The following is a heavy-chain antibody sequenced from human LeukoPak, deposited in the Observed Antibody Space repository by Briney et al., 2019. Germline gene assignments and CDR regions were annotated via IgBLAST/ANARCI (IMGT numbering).Heavy chain of an antibody. Sequence: SSETLSLTCTVSGGSISSSSYYWGWIRQPPGKGLEWIGSIYYSGSTYYNPSLKSRVTISVDTSKNQFSLKLSSVTAADTAVYYCARDGRWLQLGLDYWGQGTLVTVSS. CDR2: IYYSGST. CDR1: GGSISSSSYY. J-gene: IGHJ4*02. CDR3: ARDGRWLQLGLDY. D-gene: IGHD5-24*01. V-gene: IGHV4-39*07.